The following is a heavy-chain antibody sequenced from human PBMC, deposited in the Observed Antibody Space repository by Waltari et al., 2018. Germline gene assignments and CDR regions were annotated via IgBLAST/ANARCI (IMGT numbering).Heavy chain of an antibody. D-gene: IGHD3-3*01. CDR3: ARDWSGSGRGINY. Sequence: VESGGGLVQPGGSLRLSCEASGFTFSTYSLSWVRQAPGKGLEWVANIKTDGSGKYYVDSVRGRFTISRDNAKNSLSLQMSTLRDEDTGRYYCARDWSGSGRGINYWGQGTLVTVSS. V-gene: IGHV3-7*01. CDR1: GFTFSTYS. CDR2: IKTDGSGK. J-gene: IGHJ4*02.